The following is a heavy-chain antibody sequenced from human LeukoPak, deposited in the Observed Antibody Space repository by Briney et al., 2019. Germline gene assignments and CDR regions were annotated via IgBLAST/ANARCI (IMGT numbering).Heavy chain of an antibody. J-gene: IGHJ6*02. Sequence: KPGGSLRLSCAASGFTFSDYYMSWIRQAPGKGLEWVSYISSSGSTIYYADSVKGRFTISRDNAKNSLYLQMNSLRAEDTAVYYCARDSIQRTPATKDYYGMDVWGQGTTVTLSS. V-gene: IGHV3-11*01. D-gene: IGHD3-3*02. CDR1: GFTFSDYY. CDR3: ARDSIQRTPATKDYYGMDV. CDR2: ISSSGSTI.